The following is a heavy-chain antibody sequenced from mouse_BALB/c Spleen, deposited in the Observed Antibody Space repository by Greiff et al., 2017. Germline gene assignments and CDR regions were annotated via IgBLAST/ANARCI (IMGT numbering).Heavy chain of an antibody. CDR1: GYSITSGYY. D-gene: IGHD1-1*01. J-gene: IGHJ3*01. CDR2: ISYDGSN. V-gene: IGHV3-6*02. Sequence: EVQLQQSGPGLVKPSQSLSLTCSVTGYSITSGYYWNWIRQFPGNKLEWMGYISYDGSNNYNPSLKNRISITRDTSKNQFFLKLNSVTTEDTATYYCARSVLRYPWFAYWGQGTLVTVSA. CDR3: ARSVLRYPWFAY.